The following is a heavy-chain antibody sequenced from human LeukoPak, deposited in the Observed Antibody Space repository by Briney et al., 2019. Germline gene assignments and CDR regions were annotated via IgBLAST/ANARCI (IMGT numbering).Heavy chain of an antibody. V-gene: IGHV3-11*01. Sequence: GGSLRLSCAASGFTFNDYYMSWIRQAPGKGLEWLSYINIGGTNTHYADSVKGRFTASRDNAKKSLYLEMNNLRAEDTAVYYCATDGAGFDTWGQGVLVTVSS. CDR1: GFTFNDYY. CDR2: INIGGTNT. CDR3: ATDGAGFDT. J-gene: IGHJ5*02.